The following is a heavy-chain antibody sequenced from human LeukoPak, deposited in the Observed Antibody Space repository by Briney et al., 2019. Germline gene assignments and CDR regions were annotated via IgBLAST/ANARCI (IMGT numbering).Heavy chain of an antibody. CDR3: ARDLGNYYDSSGYYPAGYYYGMDV. Sequence: GGSLRLSCAASGFTFSSYWMSWVRQAPGKGLEWVANIKQDGSEKYYVDSVKGRFTISRDNAKNSLYLQMNSLRAEDTAVYYCARDLGNYYDSSGYYPAGYYYGMDVWGQGTTVTVSS. CDR2: IKQDGSEK. D-gene: IGHD3-22*01. V-gene: IGHV3-7*01. J-gene: IGHJ6*02. CDR1: GFTFSSYW.